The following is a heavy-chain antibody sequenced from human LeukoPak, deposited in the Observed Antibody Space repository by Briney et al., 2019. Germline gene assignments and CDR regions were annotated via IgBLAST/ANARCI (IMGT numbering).Heavy chain of an antibody. CDR2: VYYSGST. J-gene: IGHJ4*02. CDR3: ARIHRYCSGGACYVLDN. V-gene: IGHV4-59*02. CDR1: GGSVSGYY. Sequence: PSETLSLTCVVSGGSVSGYYWGWIRQPPGRGLEWIGYVYYSGSTNYNPSFKSRITISVDTSRNQFSLQLSSVTAADTAVYYCARIHRYCSGGACYVLDNWGQGTLVVVSS. D-gene: IGHD2-15*01.